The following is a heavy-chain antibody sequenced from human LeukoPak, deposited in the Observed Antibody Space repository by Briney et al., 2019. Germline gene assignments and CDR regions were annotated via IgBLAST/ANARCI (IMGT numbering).Heavy chain of an antibody. D-gene: IGHD3-22*01. V-gene: IGHV3-66*01. CDR1: GFTVSSNY. CDR2: IYSGGST. J-gene: IGHJ4*02. CDR3: ARDVAPYDSSGHYYTY. Sequence: GGSLRLSCAAPGFTVSSNYMSWVRQAPGKGLEWVSVIYSGGSTYYADSVKGRFTISRDNSKNTLYLQMNSLRAEDTAVYYCARDVAPYDSSGHYYTYWGQGTLVTVSS.